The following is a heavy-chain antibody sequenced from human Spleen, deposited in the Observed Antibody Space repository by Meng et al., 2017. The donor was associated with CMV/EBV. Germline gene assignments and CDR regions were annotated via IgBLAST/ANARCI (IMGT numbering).Heavy chain of an antibody. Sequence: GESLKISCAASGFSFSSRDMHWVRQTPGKGLEWVSSIGSAGDRYYAGSVKGRFTISRENAKNSFSLQMNSLRVGDTAVYYCARQWDYGYNSLDYWGQGTLVTVSS. CDR3: ARQWDYGYNSLDY. CDR2: IGSAGDR. CDR1: GFSFSSRD. V-gene: IGHV3-13*01. D-gene: IGHD3-16*01. J-gene: IGHJ4*02.